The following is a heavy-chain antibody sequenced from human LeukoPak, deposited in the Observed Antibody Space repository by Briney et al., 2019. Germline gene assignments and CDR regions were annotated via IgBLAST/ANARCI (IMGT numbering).Heavy chain of an antibody. Sequence: PGGSLRLSCAASGFTFSSYGMNWVRQAPGKGLEWVANIKQDGSEKYYVDSVKGRFTISRDNAKNSLYLQMNSLRAEDTAVYYCAREDGDLDYWGQGTLVTVSS. J-gene: IGHJ4*02. CDR2: IKQDGSEK. D-gene: IGHD4-17*01. CDR3: AREDGDLDY. V-gene: IGHV3-7*01. CDR1: GFTFSSYG.